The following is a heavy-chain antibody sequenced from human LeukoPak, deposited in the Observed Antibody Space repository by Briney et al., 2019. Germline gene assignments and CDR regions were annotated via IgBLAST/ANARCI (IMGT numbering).Heavy chain of an antibody. J-gene: IGHJ6*03. CDR3: ARAGVGATEDYYYYTDV. CDR2: ISYSGST. CDR1: GGSISDYY. D-gene: IGHD1-26*01. Sequence: SETLSLTCTVSGGSISDYYWSWIRQPPGKGLEWIGYISYSGSTNYNPSLKSRVTISVDTSKNQFSLKVRSVTAADTAVYYCARAGVGATEDYYYYTDVWGKGTTVTVSS. V-gene: IGHV4-59*08.